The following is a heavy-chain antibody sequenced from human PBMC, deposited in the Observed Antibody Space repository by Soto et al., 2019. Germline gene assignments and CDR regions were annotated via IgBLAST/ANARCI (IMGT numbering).Heavy chain of an antibody. CDR3: ARAPYGDSLLPTPVDPLDY. Sequence: QVQLVQSGAEVKKPGASVKVSCKASGYTFTGYYMHWVRQAPGQGLEWMGWINPKSGGTNNAQKFQGWVTMTRDTSISTAYMELSRLRSDDTAVYYCARAPYGDSLLPTPVDPLDYWGQGTLVTVSS. CDR1: GYTFTGYY. J-gene: IGHJ4*02. CDR2: INPKSGGT. D-gene: IGHD4-17*01. V-gene: IGHV1-2*04.